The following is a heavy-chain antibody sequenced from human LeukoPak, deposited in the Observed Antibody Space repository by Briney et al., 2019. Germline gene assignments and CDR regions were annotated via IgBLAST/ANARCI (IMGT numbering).Heavy chain of an antibody. J-gene: IGHJ3*02. V-gene: IGHV1-24*01. CDR2: FDPEDGET. D-gene: IGHD3-10*01. CDR1: GYTLTELS. CDR3: ATLSMVRGIFTGAFDI. Sequence: ASVKVSCKVSGYTLTELSMHWVRQAPGKGLEWMGGFDPEDGETIYAQKFQGRVTMTEDTSTDTAYMELSSLRSEDTAVYYCATLSMVRGIFTGAFDIWGQGTMVTVSS.